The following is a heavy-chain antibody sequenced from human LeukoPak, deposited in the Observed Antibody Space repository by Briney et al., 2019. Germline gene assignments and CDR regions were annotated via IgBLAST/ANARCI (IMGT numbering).Heavy chain of an antibody. Sequence: GRSLRLSCAASGFTFSNYAMHWVRQAPGKGLEWVAVISYDGRNKYYADSVKGRFTISRDNSKNTLYLQTNSLRAEDTALYYCARGGFNYYGPGSYYDGGTLFDYWGQGTLVIASS. D-gene: IGHD3-10*01. CDR3: ARGGFNYYGPGSYYDGGTLFDY. CDR2: ISYDGRNK. V-gene: IGHV3-30*04. J-gene: IGHJ4*02. CDR1: GFTFSNYA.